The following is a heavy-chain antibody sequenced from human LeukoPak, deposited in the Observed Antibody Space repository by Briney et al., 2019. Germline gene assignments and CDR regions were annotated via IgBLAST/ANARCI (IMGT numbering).Heavy chain of an antibody. D-gene: IGHD4-23*01. CDR1: GYTLTSYD. V-gene: IGHV1-8*01. CDR3: ARETPSRYFDY. CDR2: MNPNSGKT. Sequence: ASVTVSCKASGYTLTSYDINWVRQATGQGLEWMGWMNPNSGKTGYAQKFQGRVTITRNTSISTAYMELSSLESEDTAVYYCARETPSRYFDYWGQGTLVTVSP. J-gene: IGHJ4*02.